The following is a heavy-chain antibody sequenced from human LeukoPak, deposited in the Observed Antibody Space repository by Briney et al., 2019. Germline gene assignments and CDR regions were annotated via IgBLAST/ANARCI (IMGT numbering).Heavy chain of an antibody. D-gene: IGHD3-3*01. J-gene: IGHJ4*02. V-gene: IGHV4-39*01. CDR2: IYYSGST. CDR1: GGSISSSSYY. Sequence: SETLSLTCTVPGGSISSSSYYWGWIRQPPGNGLEWIGSIYYSGSTYYNPSLKSRVTISVNTYKNQFSLKLSSVTAADTAVYYCARLGGYYPYYFDCWGQGTLVTVSS. CDR3: ARLGGYYPYYFDC.